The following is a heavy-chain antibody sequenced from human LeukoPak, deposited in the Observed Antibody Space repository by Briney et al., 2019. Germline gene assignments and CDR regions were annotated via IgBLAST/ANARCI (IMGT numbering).Heavy chain of an antibody. CDR2: ISACNGNT. CDR3: ARGETAVAGTGSFGY. D-gene: IGHD6-19*01. Sequence: ASVKVSCKASGYTFTSYGISWVRQAPGQGLEWMGWISACNGNTNYAQKLQGRVTMTTDTSTSTAYMELRSLRSDDTAVYYCARGETAVAGTGSFGYWGQGTLVTVSS. CDR1: GYTFTSYG. V-gene: IGHV1-18*04. J-gene: IGHJ4*02.